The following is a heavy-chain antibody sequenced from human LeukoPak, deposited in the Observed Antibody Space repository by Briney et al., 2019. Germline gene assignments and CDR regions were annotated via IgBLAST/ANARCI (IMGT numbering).Heavy chain of an antibody. D-gene: IGHD5-24*01. V-gene: IGHV1-8*01. J-gene: IGHJ6*02. Sequence: ASVKVSCKASGYTFTSYDINWVRQATGQGLEWMGWMNPNSGNTGYAQKFQGRVTMTRNTSISTAYMELSSLRSEDTAVYYCARGEREGYGMDVWGQGTTVTVSS. CDR2: MNPNSGNT. CDR1: GYTFTSYD. CDR3: ARGEREGYGMDV.